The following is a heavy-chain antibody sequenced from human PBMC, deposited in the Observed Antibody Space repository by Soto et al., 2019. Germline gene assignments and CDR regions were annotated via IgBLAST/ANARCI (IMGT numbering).Heavy chain of an antibody. CDR3: ARESGYCSGGRCWGPQLGRWFDP. D-gene: IGHD2-15*01. V-gene: IGHV1-69*01. CDR2: VLRVLGTA. J-gene: IGHJ5*02. CDR1: GGPLSSFP. Sequence: QVQLVQSGAEVKKPGSSVRVSCKASGGPLSSFPIGWVRQPPGKGLEWQGGVLRVLGTANYAQKFQGKVTITADESTSTAYMELSSLRSEDTAVYYCARESGYCSGGRCWGPQLGRWFDPWGQGTLVTGYS.